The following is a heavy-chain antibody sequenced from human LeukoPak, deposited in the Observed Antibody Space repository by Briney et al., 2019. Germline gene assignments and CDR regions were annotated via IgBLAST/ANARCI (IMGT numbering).Heavy chain of an antibody. CDR1: GVSISRYY. J-gene: IGHJ3*01. CDR2: IHTSGSN. CDR3: ARLSAAVHLGAFDL. V-gene: IGHV4-4*09. D-gene: IGHD3-3*01. Sequence: SETLSLTCAVPGVSISRYYWAWIRQPPGKGLEWIGYIHTSGSNNQYPSLKSRVTISVDKSKNHFSLRLTSVTAADTAVYYCARLSAAVHLGAFDLWGQGTMVTVSS.